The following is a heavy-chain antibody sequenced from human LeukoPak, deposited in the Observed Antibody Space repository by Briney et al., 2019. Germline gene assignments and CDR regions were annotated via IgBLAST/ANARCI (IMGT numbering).Heavy chain of an antibody. CDR3: AREWYTSSWLYFDY. D-gene: IGHD6-13*01. CDR1: GGSISSYY. V-gene: IGHV4-4*07. J-gene: IGHJ4*02. CDR2: IYTSGST. Sequence: SETLSLTCTVSGGSISSYYWSWIRQPAGKGLEWIGRIYTSGSTNYNPSLKSRVTMSVDTSKNQFSLKLSSVTAAATAVYYCAREWYTSSWLYFDYWGQGTLVTFSS.